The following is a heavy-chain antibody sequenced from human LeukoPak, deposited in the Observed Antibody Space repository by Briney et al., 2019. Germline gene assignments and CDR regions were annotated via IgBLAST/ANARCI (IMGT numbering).Heavy chain of an antibody. CDR1: GFTFSDYS. Sequence: SGGSLRLSCAASGFTFSDYSMNWVRQAPGKGLEWVSSISGRSSFIYYADSVKGRFTISRDNAKNSLYLQMNSLRAEDTAVYYCARRRGNRAAGHTLDYWGQGTLVTVSS. D-gene: IGHD6-13*01. V-gene: IGHV3-21*01. CDR2: ISGRSSFI. CDR3: ARRRGNRAAGHTLDY. J-gene: IGHJ4*02.